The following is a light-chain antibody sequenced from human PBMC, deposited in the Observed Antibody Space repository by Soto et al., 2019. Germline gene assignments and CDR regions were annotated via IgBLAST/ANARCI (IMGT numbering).Light chain of an antibody. Sequence: QSVLTQPPSASGTPGQRVTISCSGTRSNIGSNYVYWYQQLPGTAPKLLISSNNQRPSGVPDRFSGSKSGTSASLAISGLRSEDEADYYCAAWDDSLSANWVFGGGTKLTVL. CDR2: SNN. CDR1: RSNIGSNY. J-gene: IGLJ3*02. CDR3: AAWDDSLSANWV. V-gene: IGLV1-47*02.